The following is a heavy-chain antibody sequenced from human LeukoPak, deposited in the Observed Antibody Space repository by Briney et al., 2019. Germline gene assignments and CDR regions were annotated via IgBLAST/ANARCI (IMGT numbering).Heavy chain of an antibody. CDR1: GFTVSSNY. J-gene: IGHJ3*02. Sequence: GGSLRLSCAASGFTVSSNYLSWVRQAPGKGLEWVSVIDSDGSTYYADAVKGRFIISRDNSKNTLYLRMNSLRAEDTAVYYCARNAFDIWGQGTMVTVSS. CDR2: IDSDGST. V-gene: IGHV3-66*01. CDR3: ARNAFDI.